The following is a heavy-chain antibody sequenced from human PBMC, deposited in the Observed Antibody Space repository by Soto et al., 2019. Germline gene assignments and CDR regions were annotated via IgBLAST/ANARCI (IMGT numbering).Heavy chain of an antibody. J-gene: IGHJ6*02. Sequence: KPSESLWRTGSLGGGCFSGYYWRWIRQPQGTAVAAIGEIHHSGNTNHNPFLKIRVTLLVDTAINQFPLQLNSVPAAATAVHYCASSGPAVLKGFFYPAMDAWGEGTMVTGSS. V-gene: IGHV4-34*01. CDR3: ASSGPAVLKGFFYPAMDA. D-gene: IGHD2-2*01. CDR2: IHHSGNT. CDR1: GGCFSGYY.